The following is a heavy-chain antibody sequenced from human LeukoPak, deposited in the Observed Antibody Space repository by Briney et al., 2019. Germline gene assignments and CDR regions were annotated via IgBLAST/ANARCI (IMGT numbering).Heavy chain of an antibody. CDR3: ARVEIGSSSGGYYYYYYMDV. D-gene: IGHD6-6*01. J-gene: IGHJ6*03. CDR2: IYYSGST. CDR1: GGSISSSSYY. Sequence: PSETLSLTCTVSGGSISSSSYYWGWIRQPPGKGLEWIGSIYYSGSTYYNPSLKSRVTISVDTSKNQFSLKLSSVTAADTAVYYCARVEIGSSSGGYYYYYYMDVWGKGTTVTVSS. V-gene: IGHV4-39*01.